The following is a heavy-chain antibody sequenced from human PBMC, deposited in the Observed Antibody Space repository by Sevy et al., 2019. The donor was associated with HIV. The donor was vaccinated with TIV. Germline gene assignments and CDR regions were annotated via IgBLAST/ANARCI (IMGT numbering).Heavy chain of an antibody. CDR1: GFTFSNYW. Sequence: GGSLRLSCAASGFTFSNYWMNWVRQAPGKGLEWVANINQDGSEKYYVDSMKGRFTISRDNAKNSLYLQMNSLRAEDTAVYYCASGHSNYSPTHYWGQGTLVTVSS. CDR3: ASGHSNYSPTHY. J-gene: IGHJ4*02. V-gene: IGHV3-7*01. D-gene: IGHD4-4*01. CDR2: INQDGSEK.